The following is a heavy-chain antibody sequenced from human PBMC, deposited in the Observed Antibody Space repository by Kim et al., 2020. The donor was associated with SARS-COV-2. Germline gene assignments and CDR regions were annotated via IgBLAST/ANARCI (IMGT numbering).Heavy chain of an antibody. CDR1: GYTFTSYD. D-gene: IGHD5-12*01. Sequence: ASVKVSCKASGYTFTSYDINWVRQATGQGLEWMGWMNPNSGNTGYAQKFQGRVTMTRNTSISTAYMELSSLRSEDTAVYYCARGSTVATIFNYYYYMDVWGKGTTVTVSS. CDR3: ARGSTVATIFNYYYYMDV. V-gene: IGHV1-8*01. J-gene: IGHJ6*03. CDR2: MNPNSGNT.